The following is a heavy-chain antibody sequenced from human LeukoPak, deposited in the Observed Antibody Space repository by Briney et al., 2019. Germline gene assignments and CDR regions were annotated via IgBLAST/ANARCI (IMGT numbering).Heavy chain of an antibody. CDR2: ISGSGDNT. D-gene: IGHD6-6*01. Sequence: GGSLRLSCTASGFSLSSYGMHWVRQVPGKGLEWVSVISGSGDNTYYADSVKGRFTISRDNSKNMLYLQMNSLRAEDTAVYYCAKWKYSNSGIDDYWGQGTLLTVSS. CDR3: AKWKYSNSGIDDY. J-gene: IGHJ4*02. CDR1: GFSLSSYG. V-gene: IGHV3-23*01.